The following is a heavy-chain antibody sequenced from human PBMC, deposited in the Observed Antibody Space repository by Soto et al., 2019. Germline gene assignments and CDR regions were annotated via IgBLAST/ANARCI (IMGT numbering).Heavy chain of an antibody. Sequence: GECLERSCNGSGYTFTSYWIGWVGQMPGKGLEWMGFIYPGDSDARYSPSFEGQVTISVDTSINTAYLRWNSLKASDTAIYYCARQPDYNILTGYLYYFDYWGQGTPVTVSS. D-gene: IGHD3-9*01. CDR2: IYPGDSDA. V-gene: IGHV5-51*01. J-gene: IGHJ4*02. CDR1: GYTFTSYW. CDR3: ARQPDYNILTGYLYYFDY.